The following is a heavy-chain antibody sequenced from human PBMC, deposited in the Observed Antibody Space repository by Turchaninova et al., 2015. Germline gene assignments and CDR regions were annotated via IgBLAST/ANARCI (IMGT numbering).Heavy chain of an antibody. J-gene: IGHJ4*02. Sequence: VQLVQSGAEVKKPGSSVKVSCKASGGTFSSYAISWVRQAPGQGLEWVGGIIPIFGPANCAQKFQGRVKITADESTSTAYMGLSSLRSEDTAVYYCARKAYGDTPGDWGQGTLVTVSS. V-gene: IGHV1-69*01. CDR1: GGTFSSYA. CDR2: IIPIFGPA. CDR3: ARKAYGDTPGD. D-gene: IGHD4-17*01.